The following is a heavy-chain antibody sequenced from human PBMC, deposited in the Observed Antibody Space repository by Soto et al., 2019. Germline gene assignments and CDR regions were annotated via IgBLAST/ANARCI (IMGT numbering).Heavy chain of an antibody. CDR1: GFSVSTYG. J-gene: IGHJ5*02. V-gene: IGHV3-23*01. CDR3: TRCNGYGDL. CDR2: VSGGSGAT. Sequence: DVQILESGGGLVEPGGSLRLSCAASGFSVSTYGVTWVRQGPGKGLEGVSGVSGGSGATHYRDSVKGRFTITTDYPENTAYLQMNSLRVEDTAVYYCTRCNGYGDLWGQGILVTVS. D-gene: IGHD4-17*01.